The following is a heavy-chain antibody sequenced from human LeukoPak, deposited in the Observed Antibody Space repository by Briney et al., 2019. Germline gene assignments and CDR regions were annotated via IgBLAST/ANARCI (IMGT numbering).Heavy chain of an antibody. V-gene: IGHV5-51*01. CDR3: ARQFGGNSEFDY. CDR1: GYRFTSNW. CDR2: IYPGDSDI. D-gene: IGHD4-23*01. J-gene: IGHJ4*02. Sequence: GESLKISCKGSGYRFTSNWIGWVRQMPGKGLEWMGIIYPGDSDIRYSPSFQGQVTISADKSISTAYLQWGSLKASGTAMYYCARQFGGNSEFDYWGQGTLVTVSS.